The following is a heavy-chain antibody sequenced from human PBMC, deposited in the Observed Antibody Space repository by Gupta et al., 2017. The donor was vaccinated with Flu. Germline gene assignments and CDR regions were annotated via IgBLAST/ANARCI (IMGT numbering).Heavy chain of an antibody. D-gene: IGHD1-1*01. Sequence: STDYWGWIRQSPGKGLEWIGTIYHSGLTYYNPSLESRVTMSLDMSQNQFSLKLTSVTAADTAIYDCARQRTGWNVGIDFWGQGDLVTVSS. J-gene: IGHJ4*02. CDR2: IYHSGLT. V-gene: IGHV4-39*01. CDR3: ARQRTGWNVGIDF. CDR1: STDY.